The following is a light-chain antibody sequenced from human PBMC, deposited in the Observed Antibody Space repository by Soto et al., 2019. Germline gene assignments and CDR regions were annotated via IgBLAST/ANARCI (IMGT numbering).Light chain of an antibody. V-gene: IGKV3-20*01. CDR3: QQYGTFGT. CDR2: GAS. J-gene: IGKJ1*01. CDR1: QSVSSSY. Sequence: EIVLTQSPGTLSLSPGERATLSCRASQSVSSSYLAWYQQKPGQAPRLLIYGASRRATGIPDRFSGSGSETDFTLTISTLEPEDFAVYYCQQYGTFGTFGHGTKVEIK.